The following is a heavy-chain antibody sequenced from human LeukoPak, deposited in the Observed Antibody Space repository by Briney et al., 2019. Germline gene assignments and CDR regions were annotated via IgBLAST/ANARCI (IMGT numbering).Heavy chain of an antibody. CDR2: IYYSGST. Sequence: SETLSLTCTVSGGSISIGDYYWSWICQPPGKGLEWIGYIYYSGSTYYNPSLKSRVTMSVDTSKNQFSLKLTSVTAADTAVYYCARAHNSGSDYWGQGTLVTVSS. V-gene: IGHV4-30-4*01. CDR1: GGSISIGDYY. J-gene: IGHJ4*02. D-gene: IGHD6-19*01. CDR3: ARAHNSGSDY.